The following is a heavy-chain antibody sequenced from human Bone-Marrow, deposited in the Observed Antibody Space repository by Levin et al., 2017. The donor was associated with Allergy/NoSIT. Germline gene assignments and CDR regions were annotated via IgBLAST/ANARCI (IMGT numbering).Heavy chain of an antibody. Sequence: PGGSLRLSCAASGFTFSSYGMHWVRQAPGKGLEWVAVIWYDGSNEYYADSVKGRFTISRDNSKNTLYLQMNSLRAEDTAVYYCARDEEATTLRDYYYDYGMDVWGQGTTVTVSS. CDR2: IWYDGSNE. CDR3: ARDEEATTLRDYYYDYGMDV. CDR1: GFTFSSYG. D-gene: IGHD5-12*01. V-gene: IGHV3-33*01. J-gene: IGHJ6*02.